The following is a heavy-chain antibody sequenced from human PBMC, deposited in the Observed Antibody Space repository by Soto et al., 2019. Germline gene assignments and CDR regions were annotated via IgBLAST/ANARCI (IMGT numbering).Heavy chain of an antibody. CDR2: ISGGSDFI. Sequence: ESGGGLVKPGGSLRLSCEASGFAFSNFAMNWVRQAPGKGLEWVSSISGGSDFIYYTDSVKGRFTISRDNAKNTLYLQMTGLGGDDTAVYYCARDLLSGANYYAYWGQGTLVTVSS. CDR3: ARDLLSGANYYAY. V-gene: IGHV3-21*01. D-gene: IGHD6-19*01. CDR1: GFAFSNFA. J-gene: IGHJ4*02.